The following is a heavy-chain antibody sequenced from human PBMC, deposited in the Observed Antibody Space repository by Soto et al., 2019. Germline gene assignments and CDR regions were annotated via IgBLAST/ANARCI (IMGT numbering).Heavy chain of an antibody. Sequence: EVQLVESGGGLVQPGGSLKLSCAASGFTFSGSVMHWVRQASGKGLDWVGRIRSKANNYATAYALSVKGRFTISRDDSRNTAYLQMNSLKTEDTAVYYCARGVYDFWSGHPKGLDYWGQGTVVTVSS. CDR1: GFTFSGSV. CDR2: IRSKANNYAT. V-gene: IGHV3-73*02. D-gene: IGHD3-3*01. J-gene: IGHJ4*02. CDR3: ARGVYDFWSGHPKGLDY.